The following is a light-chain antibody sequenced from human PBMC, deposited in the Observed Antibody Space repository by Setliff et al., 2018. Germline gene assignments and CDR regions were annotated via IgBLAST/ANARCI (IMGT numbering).Light chain of an antibody. J-gene: IGLJ1*01. CDR2: DVI. V-gene: IGLV2-14*03. Sequence: QSVLTQPASVSVSPGQSITISCTGTSSDVGGYNYVSWYQQHPGKAPKLMIYDVINRPSGVSNRCSGSKSGNTASLTISGLQAEDEADYYCSSYTSSSTSYVFGTGTKVTVL. CDR3: SSYTSSSTSYV. CDR1: SSDVGGYNY.